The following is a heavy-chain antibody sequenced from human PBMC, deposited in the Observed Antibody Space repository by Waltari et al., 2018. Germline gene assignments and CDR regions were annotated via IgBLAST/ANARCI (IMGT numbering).Heavy chain of an antibody. CDR3: VREGPYSSGWYFRPYRYFDY. Sequence: QLQLQESGPGLVKPSETLSLTCTVSGGSISSSSYYWGWIRQPPGKGLEWIGSIYYSGSTYYNPSLKSRVTISVDTSKNQFSRKLSSVTAADTAVYYCVREGPYSSGWYFRPYRYFDYWGQGTLVTVSS. J-gene: IGHJ4*02. V-gene: IGHV4-39*02. D-gene: IGHD6-19*01. CDR1: GGSISSSSYY. CDR2: IYYSGST.